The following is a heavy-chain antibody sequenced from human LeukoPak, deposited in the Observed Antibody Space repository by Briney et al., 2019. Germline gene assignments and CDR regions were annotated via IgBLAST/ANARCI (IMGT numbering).Heavy chain of an antibody. CDR1: GFTFSNYG. Sequence: GGSLRLSCAASGFTFSNYGMNWVRQAPGKGLEWVSAISGSGHNTYYADSVKGRFTISRDNAKNSLYLQMNSLRAEDTAVYYCARDRHIVATIYEVGYGYWGQGTLVTVSS. CDR3: ARDRHIVATIYEVGYGY. J-gene: IGHJ4*02. CDR2: ISGSGHNT. D-gene: IGHD5-12*01. V-gene: IGHV3-21*04.